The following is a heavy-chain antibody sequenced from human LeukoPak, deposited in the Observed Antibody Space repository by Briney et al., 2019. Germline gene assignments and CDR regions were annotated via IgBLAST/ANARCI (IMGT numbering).Heavy chain of an antibody. V-gene: IGHV3-23*01. CDR3: AKVGAAATGYDY. J-gene: IGHJ4*02. CDR1: GFTFRSYA. Sequence: PGGSLRLSCAASGFTFRSYAMSWVRQAPGKGLEWVSAISGSGESTHYADSVKGRFTISRDNSKKTLYLQMNSLRAEDTAVYYCAKVGAAATGYDYWGQGTLVTVSS. CDR2: ISGSGEST. D-gene: IGHD6-13*01.